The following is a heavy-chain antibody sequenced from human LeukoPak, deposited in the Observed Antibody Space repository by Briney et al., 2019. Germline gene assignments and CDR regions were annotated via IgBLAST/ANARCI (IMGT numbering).Heavy chain of an antibody. D-gene: IGHD6-13*01. J-gene: IGHJ3*02. CDR2: INPSGGST. V-gene: IGHV1-46*01. Sequence: GASVKVSCKASGYTFTSYYMHWVRQAPGQGLEWMGIINPSGGSTSYAQKFQGRVTMTTDTSTSTAYMELRSLRSDDTAVYYCASHSSSWSRDAFDIWGQGTMVTVSS. CDR1: GYTFTSYY. CDR3: ASHSSSWSRDAFDI.